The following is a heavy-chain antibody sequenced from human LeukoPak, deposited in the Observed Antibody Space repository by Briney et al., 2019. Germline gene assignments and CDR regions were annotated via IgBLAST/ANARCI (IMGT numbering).Heavy chain of an antibody. CDR3: ASDSDYGRWFDP. V-gene: IGHV4-38-2*02. Sequence: SETLSLTCTVSGYSISSGYYWSWIRQPPGKGLEWIGEINHSGSTNYNPSLKSRVTISVDTSKNQFSLKLSSVTAADTAVYYCASDSDYGRWFDPWGQGTLVTVSS. J-gene: IGHJ5*02. D-gene: IGHD4-17*01. CDR1: GYSISSGYY. CDR2: INHSGST.